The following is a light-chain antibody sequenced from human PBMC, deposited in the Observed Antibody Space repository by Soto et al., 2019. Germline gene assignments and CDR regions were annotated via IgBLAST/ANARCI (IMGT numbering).Light chain of an antibody. CDR1: SSNIVAGYD. J-gene: IGLJ2*01. CDR2: GNS. Sequence: QSVLTQPPSVSGAPGQRVTISCTGSSSNIVAGYDVHWYQQLPGTAPKLLIYGNSNRPSGVPDRFSGSKSGTSASLAITGLQAEDEADYYCQSYDSSLSAVAVVFGGGTKVTVL. V-gene: IGLV1-40*01. CDR3: QSYDSSLSAVAVV.